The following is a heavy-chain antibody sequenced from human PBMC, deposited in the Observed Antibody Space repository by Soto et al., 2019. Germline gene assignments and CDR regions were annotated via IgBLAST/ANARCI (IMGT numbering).Heavy chain of an antibody. CDR3: AKVYDFWSGYSPGYMDV. CDR2: ISGSGGST. J-gene: IGHJ6*03. D-gene: IGHD3-3*01. V-gene: IGHV3-23*01. Sequence: PGGSLRLSCAASGFTFSSYAMSWVRQAPGKGLEWVSAISGSGGSTYYADSVKGRFTISRDNSKNTLYLQMNSLRAEDTAVYYCAKVYDFWSGYSPGYMDVWGKGTTVTVSS. CDR1: GFTFSSYA.